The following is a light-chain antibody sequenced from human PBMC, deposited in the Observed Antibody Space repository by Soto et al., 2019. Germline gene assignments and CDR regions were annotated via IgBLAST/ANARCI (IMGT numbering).Light chain of an antibody. CDR2: EVS. V-gene: IGLV2-14*01. Sequence: QSSLTQPASVSVSPGRSITISCTGTSSDVGNYKYVSWYQQHPGKAPKLMIYEVSNRPSGVSNRFSGSKSGNTASLTISGLQAEDETDYYCFSYTSSGTYVFGTGTKV. CDR1: SSDVGNYKY. CDR3: FSYTSSGTYV. J-gene: IGLJ1*01.